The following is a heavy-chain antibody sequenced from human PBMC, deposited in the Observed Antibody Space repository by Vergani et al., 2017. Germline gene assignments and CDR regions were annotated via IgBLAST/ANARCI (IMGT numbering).Heavy chain of an antibody. Sequence: QVQLVESGGGVVQPGRSLRLSCAASGFTLSSYAMHWVRQAPGKGLEWVAVISYDGSNKYYADSVKGRFTISRDNSKNTLYLQMNSLRAEDTAVYYCARDGIVATIGNWFDPWGQGTLVTVSS. D-gene: IGHD5-12*01. J-gene: IGHJ5*02. CDR3: ARDGIVATIGNWFDP. CDR2: ISYDGSNK. CDR1: GFTLSSYA. V-gene: IGHV3-30-3*01.